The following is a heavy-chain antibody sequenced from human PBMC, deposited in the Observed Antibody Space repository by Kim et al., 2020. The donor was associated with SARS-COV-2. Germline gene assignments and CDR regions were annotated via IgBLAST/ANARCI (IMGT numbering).Heavy chain of an antibody. Sequence: SETLSLTCTVSGDSINDFYWSWIRQSPGRGLEWLGYLYQTWSTNYNPSLMGRVTMTLDTSKNQVSLKLTSVTAADTAMYFCARSGRGCDLLTGYSPLDY. D-gene: IGHD3-9*01. CDR3: ARSGRGCDLLTGYSPLDY. CDR2: LYQTWST. J-gene: IGHJ4*01. V-gene: IGHV4-59*12. CDR1: GDSINDFY.